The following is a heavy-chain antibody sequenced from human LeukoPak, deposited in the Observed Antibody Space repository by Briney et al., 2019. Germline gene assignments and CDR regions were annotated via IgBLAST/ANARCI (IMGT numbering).Heavy chain of an antibody. CDR3: AREDSSGWLGY. D-gene: IGHD6-19*01. V-gene: IGHV4-59*01. J-gene: IGHJ4*02. CDR1: GGSISSYY. Sequence: WETLSLTCTVSGGSISSYYWSWIRQPPGKGLEWIGYIYYSGSTNYNPSLKSRVTISVDTSKNQFSLKLSSVTAADTAVYYCAREDSSGWLGYWGQGTLVTVSS. CDR2: IYYSGST.